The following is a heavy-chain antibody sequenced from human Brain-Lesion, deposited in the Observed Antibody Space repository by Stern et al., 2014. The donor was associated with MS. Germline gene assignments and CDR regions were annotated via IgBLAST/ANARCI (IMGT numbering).Heavy chain of an antibody. CDR1: GYIFTGYY. Sequence: QVQLVQSGAEVKKPGASVKVSCKTSGYIFTGYYIHWVRQAPGQGLEWMAWINPNTGGTKYAQKFQGRVTMSRDTSISTAYVELSSLTSDDTVVYYCARDQRGITIFGVITDYYYLGMDVWGQGTTVTVSS. V-gene: IGHV1-2*02. CDR3: ARDQRGITIFGVITDYYYLGMDV. D-gene: IGHD3-3*01. J-gene: IGHJ6*02. CDR2: INPNTGGT.